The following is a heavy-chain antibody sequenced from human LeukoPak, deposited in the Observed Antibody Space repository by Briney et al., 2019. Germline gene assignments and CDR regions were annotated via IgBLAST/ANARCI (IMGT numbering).Heavy chain of an antibody. CDR1: GVSISSYY. V-gene: IGHV4-59*01. Sequence: SETLSLTCTVYGVSISSYYWTWIRQPPGEGLEWIGYIYYSGSTNYNPSLKSRVTISVDTSKNQFSLKLSSVTAADTAVCYCARALQPGVYAFDIWGQGTMVTVSS. CDR2: IYYSGST. J-gene: IGHJ3*02. D-gene: IGHD6-13*01. CDR3: ARALQPGVYAFDI.